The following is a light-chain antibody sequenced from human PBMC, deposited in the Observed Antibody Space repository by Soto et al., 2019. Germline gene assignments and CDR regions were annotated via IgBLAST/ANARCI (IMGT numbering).Light chain of an antibody. Sequence: ETVLTQSPGTLSWSPGERATLSCRASQSVSNNWIAWYQQKPGQAPRLLIYGASSRATGIPDRFSGSGSGTDFTLTISRLEPEDVAVYDCQQYGSSPLTFGGGTNVEIK. J-gene: IGKJ4*01. CDR1: QSVSNNW. CDR2: GAS. CDR3: QQYGSSPLT. V-gene: IGKV3-20*01.